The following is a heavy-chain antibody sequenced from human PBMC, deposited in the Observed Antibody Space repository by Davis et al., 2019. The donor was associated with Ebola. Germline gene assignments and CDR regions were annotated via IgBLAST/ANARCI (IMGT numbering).Heavy chain of an antibody. CDR3: ARGKRYDFYYYYGMDV. J-gene: IGHJ6*02. Sequence: AASVKVSCKASGGTFSSYALSWVRQAPGQGLEWMGGIIPIFGAANYAQKFQGRVTITADESTSTAYMELNSLRAGDTAVYYCARGKRYDFYYYYGMDVWGQGTTVTVAS. CDR2: IIPIFGAA. CDR1: GGTFSSYA. V-gene: IGHV1-69*13. D-gene: IGHD5-12*01.